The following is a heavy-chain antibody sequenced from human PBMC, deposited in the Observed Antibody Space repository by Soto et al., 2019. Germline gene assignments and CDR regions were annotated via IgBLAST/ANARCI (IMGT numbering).Heavy chain of an antibody. CDR2: MYYTGST. Sequence: SETLSLTCTVSGGSVNSGSFYWIWVRHPPGKGLEWIGHMYYTGSTNYNPSLKRRVTISSGTSKNQFSLKVNSVTAADTAVYYCARKEGLLWFGELFGWFDPWGQGTLVTVSS. D-gene: IGHD3-10*01. J-gene: IGHJ5*02. CDR1: GGSVNSGSFY. CDR3: ARKEGLLWFGELFGWFDP. V-gene: IGHV4-61*01.